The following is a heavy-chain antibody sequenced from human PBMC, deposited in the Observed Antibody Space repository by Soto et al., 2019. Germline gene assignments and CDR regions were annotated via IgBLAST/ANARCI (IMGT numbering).Heavy chain of an antibody. CDR2: IYYSGST. CDR1: GGSISSSSYY. J-gene: IGHJ6*03. Sequence: SETLSLTCTVSGGSISSSSYYWGWIRQPPGKGLEWIGSIYYSGSTYYNPSLKSRVTISVDTSKNQFSLTLSSVTAADTAVYYCARPDGSNYYYYYMDVWGKGTTVTVSS. CDR3: ARPDGSNYYYYYMDV. V-gene: IGHV4-39*01.